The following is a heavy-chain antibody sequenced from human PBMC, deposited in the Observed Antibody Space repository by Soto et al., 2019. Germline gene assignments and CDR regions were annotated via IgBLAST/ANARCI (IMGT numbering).Heavy chain of an antibody. D-gene: IGHD2-2*01. V-gene: IGHV3-74*01. Sequence: TGGSLRLSCAASGFTFSSYWMHWVRQAPGKGLVWVSRINSDGSSTSYADSVKGRFTISRDNAKNTLYLQMNSLRAEDTAVYYCARGIPAAMFDYWGQGTLVTVSS. CDR3: ARGIPAAMFDY. J-gene: IGHJ4*02. CDR2: INSDGSST. CDR1: GFTFSSYW.